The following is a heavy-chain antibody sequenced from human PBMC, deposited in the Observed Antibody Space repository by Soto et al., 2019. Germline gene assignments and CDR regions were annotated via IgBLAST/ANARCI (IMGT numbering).Heavy chain of an antibody. CDR1: GASISSSY. V-gene: IGHV4-59*01. Sequence: PSETLSLTCTVSGASISSSYWSWIRQSPGKGLEWIGYVHYSGGTKDNPSLNGRVSLSIDTSKNQFSLKLSSVAAADTAVYYCARGYYDSRGQSNPFDVWGQGTMVTVSS. CDR2: VHYSGGT. D-gene: IGHD3-22*01. CDR3: ARGYYDSRGQSNPFDV. J-gene: IGHJ3*01.